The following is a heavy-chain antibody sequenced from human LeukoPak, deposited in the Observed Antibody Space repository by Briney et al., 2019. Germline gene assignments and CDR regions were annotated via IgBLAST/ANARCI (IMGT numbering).Heavy chain of an antibody. CDR2: ITGSGATT. Sequence: TGGSLRLSCAASGFTFSSYAMSWVRQAPGRGLEWVSFITGSGATTYHADSVKGRFTVSRDNSKNTLFLQMNSLRAEDTAIYYCANGLQHQLLYDYWGQGTLVTVSS. J-gene: IGHJ4*02. V-gene: IGHV3-23*01. CDR1: GFTFSSYA. CDR3: ANGLQHQLLYDY. D-gene: IGHD2-2*02.